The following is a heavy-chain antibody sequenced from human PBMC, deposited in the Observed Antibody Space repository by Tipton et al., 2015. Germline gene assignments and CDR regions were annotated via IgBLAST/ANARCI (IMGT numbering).Heavy chain of an antibody. V-gene: IGHV4-31*03. Sequence: LRLSCTVSGGSIGGGYYWGWARPYPRKGLEWIGFVYYSGYTNYNPSLTSRLTISVDTSRNQFSLHLKSVTAADTAVYYCARDKTFEAFDIWGQGTKVTVSS. J-gene: IGHJ3*02. D-gene: IGHD2/OR15-2a*01. CDR2: VYYSGYT. CDR3: ARDKTFEAFDI. CDR1: GGSIGGGYY.